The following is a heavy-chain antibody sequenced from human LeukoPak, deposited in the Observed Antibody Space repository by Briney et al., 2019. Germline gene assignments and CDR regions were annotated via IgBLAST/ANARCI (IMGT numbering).Heavy chain of an antibody. D-gene: IGHD3-22*01. Sequence: PGGSLRLSCAASGFIFSSYGMHWVRQAPGKGLEWVAVIWYDGSNKYYADSVKGRFTISRDNSKNTLYLQMNSLRAEDTAVYYCAKERLLSLYHFDYWGQGTLVTVSS. V-gene: IGHV3-30*02. CDR1: GFIFSSYG. CDR3: AKERLLSLYHFDY. CDR2: IWYDGSNK. J-gene: IGHJ4*02.